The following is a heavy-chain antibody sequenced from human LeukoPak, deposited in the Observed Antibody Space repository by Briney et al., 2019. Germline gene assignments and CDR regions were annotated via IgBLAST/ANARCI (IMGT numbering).Heavy chain of an antibody. CDR2: ISYEGSKK. Sequence: EGSLRLSCVASGFTFSSDGMRGVLQPPPTGLLGWVGISYEGSKKYYADSVKGRFTISRDNSKNTLYLQMNSLRAEDTAVYYCAKEGLGTYDSSGYPIDYWGQGTLVTVSS. CDR3: AKEGLGTYDSSGYPIDY. D-gene: IGHD3-22*01. J-gene: IGHJ4*02. CDR1: GFTFSSDG. V-gene: IGHV3-30*18.